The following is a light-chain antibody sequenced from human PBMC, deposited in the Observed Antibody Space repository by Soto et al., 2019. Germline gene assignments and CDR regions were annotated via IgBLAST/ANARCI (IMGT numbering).Light chain of an antibody. Sequence: DIQMTQSPSSLSASLGDRVTITCQASQAISKYLHWYHQRPGKAPILVIYDASNLEAGAPSRFSGGGSGTSFTLTISSLQPEDIGTYFCQQHNNLPYTFGQGTKLDIK. J-gene: IGKJ2*01. CDR2: DAS. CDR1: QAISKY. V-gene: IGKV1-33*01. CDR3: QQHNNLPYT.